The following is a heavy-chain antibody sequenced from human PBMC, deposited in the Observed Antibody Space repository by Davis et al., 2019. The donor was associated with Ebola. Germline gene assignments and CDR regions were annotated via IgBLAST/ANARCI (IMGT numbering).Heavy chain of an antibody. J-gene: IGHJ4*02. D-gene: IGHD4-17*01. CDR1: GYTFTGYY. Sequence: AASVKVSCKASGYTFTGYYMHWVRQAPGQGLEWMGRINPNSGHTNYAQRFQGRVTMTRDTSISTAYMELSRLRSDDTVVYYCARGMGDDYGDYFGFDYWGQGTLVTVSS. CDR2: INPNSGHT. V-gene: IGHV1-2*05. CDR3: ARGMGDDYGDYFGFDY.